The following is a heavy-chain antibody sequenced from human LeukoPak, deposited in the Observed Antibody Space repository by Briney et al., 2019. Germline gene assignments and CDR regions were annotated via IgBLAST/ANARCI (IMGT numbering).Heavy chain of an antibody. D-gene: IGHD4-17*01. CDR1: GFTFSTYW. CDR2: IKADGSVR. J-gene: IGHJ4*02. CDR3: ARGEFGDLRYDY. V-gene: IGHV3-7*03. Sequence: GGSLRLSCAASGFTFSTYWMSWVRQAPGEGLEWVANIKADGSVRFYADSVEGRFTIFRDNAKNSLYLQMNSLRVEDTAMYYCARGEFGDLRYDYWGQGSLVTVSS.